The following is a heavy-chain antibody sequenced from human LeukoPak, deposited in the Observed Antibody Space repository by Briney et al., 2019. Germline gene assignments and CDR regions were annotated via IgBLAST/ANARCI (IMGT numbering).Heavy chain of an antibody. D-gene: IGHD6-19*01. V-gene: IGHV3-11*01. Sequence: PGGSLRLSCAASGFTFSDYYMSWIRQAPGKGLEWVSYISSSSSTIYYADSVKGRFTISRDNAKNSLYLQMNSLRAEDTAVYYCARELAVGETWFDPWGQGTLVTVSS. CDR1: GFTFSDYY. CDR2: ISSSSSTI. J-gene: IGHJ5*02. CDR3: ARELAVGETWFDP.